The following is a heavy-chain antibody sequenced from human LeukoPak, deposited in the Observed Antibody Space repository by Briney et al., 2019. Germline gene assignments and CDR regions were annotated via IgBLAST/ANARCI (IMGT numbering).Heavy chain of an antibody. CDR3: ARGHSGYDDAFDI. D-gene: IGHD5-12*01. J-gene: IGHJ3*02. V-gene: IGHV4-34*01. CDR1: GGSFSGYY. Sequence: SETLSLTCAVYGGSFSGYYWSWIRQPPGKGLEWIGEINHSGSTNYSPSLKSRVTISVDTSKNQFSLKLSSVTAADTAVYYCARGHSGYDDAFDIWGQGTMVTVSS. CDR2: INHSGST.